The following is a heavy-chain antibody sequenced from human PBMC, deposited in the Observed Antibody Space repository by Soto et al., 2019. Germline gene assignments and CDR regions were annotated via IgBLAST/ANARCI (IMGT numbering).Heavy chain of an antibody. V-gene: IGHV1-18*01. Sequence: QVQLVQSGAEVKKPGASVKVSCKASGYTFTSYGISWVRQAPGQGLEWMGWISAYNGNTNYAQKLQGRATMTTDTXTSTAYMDLRSLRSDDTAVYYCARDNIVVVPAFDYWGQGTLVTVSS. D-gene: IGHD2-2*01. J-gene: IGHJ4*02. CDR1: GYTFTSYG. CDR3: ARDNIVVVPAFDY. CDR2: ISAYNGNT.